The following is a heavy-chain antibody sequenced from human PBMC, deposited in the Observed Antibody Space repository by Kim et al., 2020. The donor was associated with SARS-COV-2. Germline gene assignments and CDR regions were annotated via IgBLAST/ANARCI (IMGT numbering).Heavy chain of an antibody. D-gene: IGHD3-22*01. CDR2: IIPIFGTA. CDR3: ARPEPYYYDSSGYYSNYDYYYGMDV. J-gene: IGHJ6*02. V-gene: IGHV1-69*13. CDR1: GGTFSSYA. Sequence: SVKVSCKASGGTFSSYAISWVRQAPGQGLEWMGGIIPIFGTANYAQKFQGRVTITADESTSTAYMELSSLRSEDTAVYYCARPEPYYYDSSGYYSNYDYYYGMDVWGQGTTVTVSS.